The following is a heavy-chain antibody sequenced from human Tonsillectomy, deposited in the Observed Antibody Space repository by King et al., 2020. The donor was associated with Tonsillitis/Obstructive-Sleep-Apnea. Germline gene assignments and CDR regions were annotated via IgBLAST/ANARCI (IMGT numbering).Heavy chain of an antibody. J-gene: IGHJ6*03. CDR3: ARAGSRAAVAPATYDQYYLDV. Sequence: QVHLQESGPGLVRPWGTLSLTCAVSGGSISTSTWWSWVRQPPGKGLEWIGEIYHNGATNYNPSLKSRVAISIDNSKNQFSLDLSSVTAADTAEYYCARAGSRAAVAPATYDQYYLDVWGKGATVTVSS. CDR1: GGSISTSTW. D-gene: IGHD6-13*01. CDR2: IYHNGAT. V-gene: IGHV4-4*02.